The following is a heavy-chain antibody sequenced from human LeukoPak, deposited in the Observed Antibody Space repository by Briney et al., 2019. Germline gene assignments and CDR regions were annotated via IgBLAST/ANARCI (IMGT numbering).Heavy chain of an antibody. V-gene: IGHV1-2*02. CDR2: INPSSGGT. CDR1: GYTLTGYY. D-gene: IGHD6-13*01. CDR3: ARAQTMAAAGTGPGDF. Sequence: ASVKVSCKSSGYTLTGYYMHWVRQAPGQGLEWMGWINPSSGGTNYAQKFQGRVTMTRDTSISTAYMELSSLRSDDTAVYSCARAQTMAAAGTGPGDFWDQGTLVTVSS. J-gene: IGHJ4*02.